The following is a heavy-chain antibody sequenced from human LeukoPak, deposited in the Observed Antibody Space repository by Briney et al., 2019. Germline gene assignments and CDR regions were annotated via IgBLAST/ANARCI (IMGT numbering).Heavy chain of an antibody. CDR2: IDSTGTTI. Sequence: GGSLRLSCAASGFIFSSYEMNWVRQAPGKGLELVSYIDSTGTTIYYADSVKGRFTISRDNAKNSLYLQMNSLTAEDTAVYYCARGRATVAGDDFDYWGQGTLVTVSS. D-gene: IGHD6-19*01. J-gene: IGHJ4*02. V-gene: IGHV3-48*03. CDR1: GFIFSSYE. CDR3: ARGRATVAGDDFDY.